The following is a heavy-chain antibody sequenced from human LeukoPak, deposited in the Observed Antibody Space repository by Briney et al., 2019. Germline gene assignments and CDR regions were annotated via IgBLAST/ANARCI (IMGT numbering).Heavy chain of an antibody. Sequence: PSETLSLTCTVSGGSISSSSYYWGWVRQPPGKGLEWIGEINHSGSTNYNPSLKSRVTVSVDTSKNQFSLKLSSVTAADTAVYYCAREVRGVKYIYYYYYYMDVWGKGTTVTVSS. CDR2: INHSGST. J-gene: IGHJ6*03. V-gene: IGHV4-39*07. D-gene: IGHD3-10*01. CDR3: AREVRGVKYIYYYYYYMDV. CDR1: GGSISSSSYY.